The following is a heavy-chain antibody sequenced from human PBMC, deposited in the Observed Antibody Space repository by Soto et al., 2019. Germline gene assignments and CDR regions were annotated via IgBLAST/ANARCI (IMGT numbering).Heavy chain of an antibody. CDR2: IYYSGST. J-gene: IGHJ4*02. V-gene: IGHV4-59*08. CDR3: ARHVHQGPYYFDY. CDR1: GGTSSSYY. D-gene: IGHD3-10*02. Sequence: PSETLSLTCPVSGGTSSSYYWSWIRQPPGKGPEWIGYIYYSGSTNYNPSLKSRVTISVDTSKNQFSLKLSSVTAADTAVYYCARHVHQGPYYFDYWGQGTLVTVSS.